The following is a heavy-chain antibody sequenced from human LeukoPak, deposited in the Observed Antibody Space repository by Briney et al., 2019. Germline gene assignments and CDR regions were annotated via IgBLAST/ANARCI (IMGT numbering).Heavy chain of an antibody. J-gene: IGHJ4*02. V-gene: IGHV3-48*01. CDR3: ARRFDS. CDR1: GFSFTAYS. Sequence: GGSLRLSCAASGFSFTAYSMNWVRQAPGRGLEWISHIGPGGDIYYADSVTGRFTVSRDTAKNSLYLQMNGLRLEDTAVYYCARRFDSWGQGTLVTVSS. CDR2: IGPGGDI.